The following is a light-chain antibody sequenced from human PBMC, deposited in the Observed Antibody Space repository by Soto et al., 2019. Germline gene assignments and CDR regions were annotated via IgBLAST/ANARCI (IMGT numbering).Light chain of an antibody. V-gene: IGLV1-47*01. CDR1: SSNIGSNY. CDR2: RNS. Sequence: QSVLTQPPSASGTPGQRVTISCSGSSSNIGSNYVYWYQQLPGTVPQLLIYRNSERPSGVPDRFSGSKSGTSASLAISGLRSEDEADYYCAAWDDSLSGVVFGGGTKLNVL. CDR3: AAWDDSLSGVV. J-gene: IGLJ2*01.